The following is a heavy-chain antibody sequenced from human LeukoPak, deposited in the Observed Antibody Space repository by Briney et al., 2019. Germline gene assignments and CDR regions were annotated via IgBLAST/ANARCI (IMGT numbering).Heavy chain of an antibody. V-gene: IGHV5-51*01. J-gene: IGHJ4*02. D-gene: IGHD4-17*01. Sequence: GESLQISCKVSGYSFTSYWIGWVRQLPGKGLEWMGIIYPGGSDTRYSPSFQGQVTISADKSISTAYLQWSSLKASDTAMYYCARSTDYGDPLDYWGQGTLVTVSS. CDR3: ARSTDYGDPLDY. CDR1: GYSFTSYW. CDR2: IYPGGSDT.